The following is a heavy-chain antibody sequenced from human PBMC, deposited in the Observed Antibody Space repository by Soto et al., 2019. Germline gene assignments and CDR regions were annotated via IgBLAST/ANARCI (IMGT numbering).Heavy chain of an antibody. CDR3: ASPADSSGYSPQPFDH. CDR1: GGTFSSYA. J-gene: IGHJ5*02. CDR2: FIPIFGTA. D-gene: IGHD3-22*01. V-gene: IGHV1-69*13. Sequence: ASVKVSCKASGGTFSSYAISWVRQAPGQGHEWMGGFIPIFGTANYAQKFQGRVTITADESTSTAYMEQSSLRSEDTAVYYCASPADSSGYSPQPFDHWGQGTLVTVSS.